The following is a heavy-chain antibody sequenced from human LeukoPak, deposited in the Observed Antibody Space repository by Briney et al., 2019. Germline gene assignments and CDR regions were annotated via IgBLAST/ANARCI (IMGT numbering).Heavy chain of an antibody. CDR3: ARDSAYMDV. CDR1: GYSISSGYY. CDR2: IYHSGST. Sequence: SETLSLTCTVSGYSISSGYYWGWIRQPPGKGLEWIGSIYHSGSTYYNPSLKSRVTISVDTSKNQFSLKLSSVTAADTAVYYCARDSAYMDVWGKGTTVTVSS. V-gene: IGHV4-38-2*02. J-gene: IGHJ6*03.